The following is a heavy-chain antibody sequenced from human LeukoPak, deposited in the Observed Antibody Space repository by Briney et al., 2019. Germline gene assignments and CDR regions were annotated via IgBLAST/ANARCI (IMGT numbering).Heavy chain of an antibody. CDR1: GGSITDYY. CDR3: ARAGGDSSSWYYFDY. Sequence: SETLSLTCTVSGGSITDYYWIWIRQPPGKGLEYIGYIYYNGATNYNPSLKSRVTISVDTSKNQFSLKLSSVTAADTAVYYCARAGGDSSSWYYFDYWGQGTLVTVSS. J-gene: IGHJ4*02. D-gene: IGHD6-13*01. V-gene: IGHV4-59*12. CDR2: IYYNGAT.